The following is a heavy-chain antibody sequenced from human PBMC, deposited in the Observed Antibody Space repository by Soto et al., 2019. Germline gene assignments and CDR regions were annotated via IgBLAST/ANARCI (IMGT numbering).Heavy chain of an antibody. V-gene: IGHV3-23*01. D-gene: IGHD2-21*02. CDR1: GFTFSSYA. CDR2: IAVNADTI. J-gene: IGHJ5*01. Sequence: EVHLLESGGGLVQPGGSLRLSCAVSGFTFSSYAMTWLRQTPGKGLEWVSSIAVNADTIHYADSVKGRFTISRDNSKRTLFLQMNSLRAEDTSVYHCARVGRSDSWDTWFDSWGQGTRVTVSS. CDR3: ARVGRSDSWDTWFDS.